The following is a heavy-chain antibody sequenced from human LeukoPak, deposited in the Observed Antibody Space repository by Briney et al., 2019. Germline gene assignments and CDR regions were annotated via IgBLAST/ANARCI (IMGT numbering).Heavy chain of an antibody. CDR1: GGSISWSY. J-gene: IGHJ6*02. CDR2: IYTSGST. V-gene: IGHV4-4*07. CDR3: ARVDTATSYYYYGLDV. Sequence: SETLSLTCTVSGGSISWSYWSWIRQPAGKGLEWIGRIYTSGSTNYNPSLKSRVTMSVDTSKNQFSLKLSSVTAADTAVYYCARVDTATSYYYYGLDVWGQGTTVTVSS. D-gene: IGHD5-18*01.